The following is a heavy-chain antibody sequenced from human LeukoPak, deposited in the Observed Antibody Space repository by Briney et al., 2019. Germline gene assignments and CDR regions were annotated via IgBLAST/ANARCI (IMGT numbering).Heavy chain of an antibody. CDR1: VETFSDYS. V-gene: IGHV3-48*02. CDR3: ARYSSNGDFDY. Sequence: GGSLRLSCAASVETFSDYSIDCARLAPGKGLEWVSYISSSSSTIYYADSVKGRFTISRDNAKNSLYLQMKSLRDEHTAVYYCARYSSNGDFDYWGQGTLVTVSS. D-gene: IGHD6-13*01. CDR2: ISSSSSTI. J-gene: IGHJ4*02.